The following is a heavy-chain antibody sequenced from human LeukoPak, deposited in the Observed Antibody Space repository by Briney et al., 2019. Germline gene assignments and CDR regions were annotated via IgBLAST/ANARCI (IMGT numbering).Heavy chain of an antibody. Sequence: GGSLRLSCAASGFTFDDYTMHWVRQAPGKGLEWVSLISWDGGSTYYADSVKGRFTISRDNSKNSLYLQMNSLRTEDTALYYCAKDGAAVAGTKVYYFDYWGQGTLVTASS. CDR1: GFTFDDYT. D-gene: IGHD6-19*01. CDR3: AKDGAAVAGTKVYYFDY. V-gene: IGHV3-43*01. J-gene: IGHJ4*02. CDR2: ISWDGGST.